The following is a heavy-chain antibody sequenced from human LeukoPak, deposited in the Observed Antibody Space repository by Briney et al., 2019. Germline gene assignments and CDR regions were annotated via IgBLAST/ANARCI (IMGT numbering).Heavy chain of an antibody. CDR1: GYTLTELS. V-gene: IGHV1-24*01. Sequence: ASVKASCKVTGYTLTELSMHWVRQAPGKGLEWMGGFDPEDGETIYAQKFQGRVTMTEDTSTDTAYMELSSLRSEDTAVYYCATGPQDNGDLDYWGQGTLVTVSS. CDR2: FDPEDGET. D-gene: IGHD4-17*01. J-gene: IGHJ4*02. CDR3: ATGPQDNGDLDY.